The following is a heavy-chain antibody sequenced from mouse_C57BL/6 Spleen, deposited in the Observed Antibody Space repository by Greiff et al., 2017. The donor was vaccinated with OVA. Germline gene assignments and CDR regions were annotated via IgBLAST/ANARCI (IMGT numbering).Heavy chain of an antibody. CDR1: GYTFTSYD. V-gene: IGHV1-85*01. D-gene: IGHD2-1*01. CDR2: IYPRDGSP. J-gene: IGHJ3*01. Sequence: QVQLQQSGPELVKPGASVKLSCKASGYTFTSYDINWVKQRPGQGLEWIGWIYPRDGSPKYNEKFKGKATMTVDTSYSTAYMELHSLTAEDSAVYFCARGVYYGNLWGQGTLVTVSA. CDR3: ARGVYYGNL.